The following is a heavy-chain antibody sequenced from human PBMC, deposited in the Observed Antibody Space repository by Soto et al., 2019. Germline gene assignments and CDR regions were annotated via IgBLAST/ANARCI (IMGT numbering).Heavy chain of an antibody. J-gene: IGHJ6*02. CDR3: ATSEGDCGGGSCYNYFYYYGMDV. D-gene: IGHD2-15*01. V-gene: IGHV1-3*01. Sequence: GASVKVSCQASGDTRTDFSMHWVRQAPGQRPEWMGWLCVGNGDTKYSQKFQGRVTITRDTSARTAYMELSNLRSEDTAVYYCATSEGDCGGGSCYNYFYYYGMDVWGQGTTVTVS. CDR2: LCVGNGDT. CDR1: GDTRTDFS.